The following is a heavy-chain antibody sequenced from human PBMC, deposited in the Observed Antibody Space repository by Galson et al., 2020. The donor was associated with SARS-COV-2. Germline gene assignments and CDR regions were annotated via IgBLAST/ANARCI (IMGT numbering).Heavy chain of an antibody. CDR2: ISYDGTKK. Sequence: LSLTCAASGFTFSSYLIHWVRQAPGKGLEWVALISYDGTKKYYADSVRGRCTISRDNSQNSLFLQMSSLRVEDTAVYYCATSVLPSSGLGGYWGQGTLVTVSS. V-gene: IGHV3-30*03. CDR1: GFTFSSYL. D-gene: IGHD6-19*01. J-gene: IGHJ4*02. CDR3: ATSVLPSSGLGGY.